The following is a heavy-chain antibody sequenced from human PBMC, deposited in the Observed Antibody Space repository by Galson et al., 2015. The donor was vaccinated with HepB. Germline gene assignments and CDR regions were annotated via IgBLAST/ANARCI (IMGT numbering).Heavy chain of an antibody. Sequence: SVKVSCKASGYTFTSYYMHWVRQAPGQGLEWMGIINPSGGSTSYAQKFQGRVTMTRDTSTSTVHMELSSLRSEDTAVYYCARPSRGDTAISYGMDVWGQGTTVTVSS. D-gene: IGHD5-18*01. V-gene: IGHV1-46*01. CDR2: INPSGGST. CDR1: GYTFTSYY. CDR3: ARPSRGDTAISYGMDV. J-gene: IGHJ6*02.